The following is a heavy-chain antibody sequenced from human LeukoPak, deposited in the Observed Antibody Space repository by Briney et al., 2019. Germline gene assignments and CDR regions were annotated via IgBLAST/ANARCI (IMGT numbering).Heavy chain of an antibody. CDR2: IWYDGSNK. V-gene: IGHV3-33*01. D-gene: IGHD1-26*01. Sequence: GGSLRLSCAASGFTFSSYGMHWVRQAPGKGLEWVAVIWYDGSNKYYAGSVKGRFTISRDNSKNTLYLQMNSLRAEDTAVYYCAREWELRGFDYWGQGTLVTVSS. CDR3: AREWELRGFDY. J-gene: IGHJ4*02. CDR1: GFTFSSYG.